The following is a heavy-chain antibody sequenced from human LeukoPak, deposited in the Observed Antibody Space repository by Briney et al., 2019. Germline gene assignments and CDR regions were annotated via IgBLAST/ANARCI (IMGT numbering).Heavy chain of an antibody. CDR3: ARHGVLTDHSIRY. CDR1: GGSLTTNTFY. CDR2: VYYTGIT. D-gene: IGHD2-8*01. V-gene: IGHV4-39*01. J-gene: IGHJ4*02. Sequence: PSETLSLTCTLSGGSLTTNTFYWGWIRQPPGKGLEWIGTVYYTGITHYNPSLKSRITISVDTSKNHFSLNLTSVTAADTAVYFCARHGVLTDHSIRYWGQGHLVTVSS.